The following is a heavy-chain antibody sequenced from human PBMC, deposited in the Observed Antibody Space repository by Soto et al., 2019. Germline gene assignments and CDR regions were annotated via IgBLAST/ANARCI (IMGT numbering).Heavy chain of an antibody. CDR3: AREPRYCRGGSCSITGDAYDI. Sequence: GGSLRLSCVASGYNFNKYAVSWVRQAPGKGLEWVSAISSGGDNTHYADSVKGRFSLSRDISDNTLHLQMNNLRVEDTAVYYCAREPRYCRGGSCSITGDAYDIWGQGTMVTVSS. CDR1: GYNFNKYA. CDR2: ISSGGDNT. D-gene: IGHD2-15*01. V-gene: IGHV3-23*01. J-gene: IGHJ3*02.